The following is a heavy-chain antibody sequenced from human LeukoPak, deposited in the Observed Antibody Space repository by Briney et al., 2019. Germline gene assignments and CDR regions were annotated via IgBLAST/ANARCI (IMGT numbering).Heavy chain of an antibody. CDR1: GGTFSSYA. Sequence: ASVKVSCKASGGTFSSYAISCVRQAPGQGLEWMGRIIPILGIANYAQKFQGRVTITADKSTSTAYMELSSLRSEDTAVYYCARSLLGELSLYDAPAINDYWGQGTLVTVSS. V-gene: IGHV1-69*04. CDR3: ARSLLGELSLYDAPAINDY. D-gene: IGHD3-16*02. J-gene: IGHJ4*02. CDR2: IIPILGIA.